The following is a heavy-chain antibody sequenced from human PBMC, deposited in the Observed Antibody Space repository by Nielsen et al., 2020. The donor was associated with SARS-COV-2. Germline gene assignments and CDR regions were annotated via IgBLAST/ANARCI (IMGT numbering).Heavy chain of an antibody. J-gene: IGHJ4*02. Sequence: SVKVSCKASGGTLNSHTISWVRQAPGEGLEWMGRIIPTLGMANYAQKFQDRVTITADESTSTAYMELSSLRSEDTAVYYCARDPWGLVGATDWGQGTLVTVSS. D-gene: IGHD1-26*01. CDR1: GGTLNSHT. V-gene: IGHV1-69*04. CDR3: ARDPWGLVGATD. CDR2: IIPTLGMA.